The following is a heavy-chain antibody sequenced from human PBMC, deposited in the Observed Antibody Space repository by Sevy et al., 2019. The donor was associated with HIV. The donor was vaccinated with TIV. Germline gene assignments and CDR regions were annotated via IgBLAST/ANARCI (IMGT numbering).Heavy chain of an antibody. CDR3: ARVNSARDRERQLDV. V-gene: IGHV4-59*01. Sequence: SETLSLTCTVSGGSISSYYWSWIRQPPGKGLEWIGYIYYSGSTNYNPSLKSRVTISVDTSKNQFSLKLSSVTAADTAVYYCARVNSARDRERQLDVWGKGTTVTVSS. CDR1: GGSISSYY. CDR2: IYYSGST. D-gene: IGHD1-1*01. J-gene: IGHJ6*04.